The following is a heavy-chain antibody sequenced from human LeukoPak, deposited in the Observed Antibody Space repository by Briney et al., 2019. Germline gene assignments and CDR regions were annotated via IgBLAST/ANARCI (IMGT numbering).Heavy chain of an antibody. CDR3: ARLIPGTTGLRKNYFDY. J-gene: IGHJ4*02. Sequence: MPSETLSLTCTVSGDSISSSYWNWIRQTPGKGLEWIGYISASGNTNYNPSLKSRIIISVDVSKNQFSLKLSSVTAADTAVYYCARLIPGTTGLRKNYFDYWGQGTLVTVSS. V-gene: IGHV4-4*09. CDR1: GDSISSSY. CDR2: ISASGNT. D-gene: IGHD1-20*01.